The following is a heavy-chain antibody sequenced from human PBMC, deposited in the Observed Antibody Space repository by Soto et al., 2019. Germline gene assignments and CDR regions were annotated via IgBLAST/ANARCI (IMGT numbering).Heavy chain of an antibody. D-gene: IGHD6-13*01. V-gene: IGHV5-51*01. CDR2: IYPGDSDT. Sequence: PGESLKISCKGSGYSFTSYWIGWVRQMPGKGLEWMGIIYPGDSDTRYSPSFQGQVTISADKSISTAYLQWSSLKASDTAMYYCARRGSSSGYVLANPGAFDIWGQGTMVTVS. CDR1: GYSFTSYW. CDR3: ARRGSSSGYVLANPGAFDI. J-gene: IGHJ3*02.